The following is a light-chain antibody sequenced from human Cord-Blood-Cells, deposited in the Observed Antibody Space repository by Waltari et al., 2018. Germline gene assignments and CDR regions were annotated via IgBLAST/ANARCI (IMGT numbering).Light chain of an antibody. CDR1: SSDVGSYNL. CDR2: EGS. J-gene: IGLJ2*01. V-gene: IGLV2-23*01. Sequence: QSALTQPASVSRSPGQSITISCTGTSSDVGSYNLVSWYQQHPGKAPKLMIYEGSKRPSVVSSLFAGSKSGNTASLTSAGRQAEDEADYYCGSDAGSSTVVFGGGTKLTVL. CDR3: GSDAGSSTVV.